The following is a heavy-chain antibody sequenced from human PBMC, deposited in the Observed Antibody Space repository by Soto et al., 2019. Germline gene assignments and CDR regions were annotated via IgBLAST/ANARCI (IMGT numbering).Heavy chain of an antibody. J-gene: IGHJ6*02. CDR2: IYPDDSDT. CDR3: ARQEGATVLFYYGMDV. D-gene: IGHD1-26*01. V-gene: IGHV5-51*01. CDR1: GYNFTNYW. Sequence: GESLKISCKGSGYNFTNYWIGWVRQMPGKGLEWMGIIYPDDSDTRYSPSFQGQVTISVDKSISAAYLQWGSLRASDTAMYFCARQEGATVLFYYGMDVWGQGTTVTVSS.